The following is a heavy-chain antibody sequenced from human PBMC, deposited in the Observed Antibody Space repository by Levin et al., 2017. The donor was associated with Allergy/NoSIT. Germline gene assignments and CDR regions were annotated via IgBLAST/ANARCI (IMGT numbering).Heavy chain of an antibody. V-gene: IGHV4-39*07. Sequence: NPSETLSLTCTVSGGSISSSSYYWGWIRQPPGKGLEWIGSIYYSGITYYNPSLKSRVTISVDTSKNQFSLELNSVTAADTALYYCARDFWSGYSEFDPWGQGTLVTVSS. CDR2: IYYSGIT. J-gene: IGHJ5*02. CDR1: GGSISSSSYY. D-gene: IGHD3-3*01. CDR3: ARDFWSGYSEFDP.